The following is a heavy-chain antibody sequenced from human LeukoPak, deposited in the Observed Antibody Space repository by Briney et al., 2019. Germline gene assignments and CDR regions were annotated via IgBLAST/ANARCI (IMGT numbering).Heavy chain of an antibody. CDR2: ISGSGGST. D-gene: IGHD6-19*01. V-gene: IGHV3-23*01. CDR1: GGSISSSSYY. Sequence: ETLSLTCTVSGGSISSSSYYWGWIRQPPGKGLEWVSAISGSGGSTYYADSVKGRFTISRDNSKNTLYLQMNSLRAEDTAVYYCAKQSRSSGWYPIDYWGQGTLVTVSS. J-gene: IGHJ4*02. CDR3: AKQSRSSGWYPIDY.